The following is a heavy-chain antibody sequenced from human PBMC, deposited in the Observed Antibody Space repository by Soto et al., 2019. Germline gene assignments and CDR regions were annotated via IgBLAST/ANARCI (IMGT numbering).Heavy chain of an antibody. CDR1: GGSISSADYY. J-gene: IGHJ4*01. D-gene: IGHD3-10*01. V-gene: IGHV4-30-4*01. CDR2: FHSSGAT. CDR3: ARIWFVYFDY. Sequence: SETLSLTCTVSGGSISSADYYWSWIRQPPGKGLEWIGYFHSSGATYKDPSLKSRVTISVDTSKNQISLKLDSVTAADTAVYYCARIWFVYFDYWGHGTLVTVSS.